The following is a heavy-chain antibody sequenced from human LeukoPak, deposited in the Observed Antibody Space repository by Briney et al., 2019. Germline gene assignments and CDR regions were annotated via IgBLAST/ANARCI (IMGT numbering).Heavy chain of an antibody. CDR1: GFTFTSHD. Sequence: ASVKVSCKASGFTFTSHDYNWVRQATGQGLEWMGWMNPNSGNTGYAQKFQGRVTMTRDTSISTAYMELSSLTSEDTAVYYCARGNYYDSSGYYWGVGYYYGMDVWGQGTTVTVSS. D-gene: IGHD3-22*01. V-gene: IGHV1-8*01. J-gene: IGHJ6*02. CDR3: ARGNYYDSSGYYWGVGYYYGMDV. CDR2: MNPNSGNT.